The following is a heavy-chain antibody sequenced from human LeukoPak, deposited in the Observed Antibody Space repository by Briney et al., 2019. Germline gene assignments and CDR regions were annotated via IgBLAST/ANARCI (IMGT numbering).Heavy chain of an antibody. CDR2: ITSDGNNK. CDR1: GLTFSNHG. D-gene: IGHD2/OR15-2a*01. Sequence: HPERSLRLSCAASGLTFSNHGMHWVRQAPGKGLEWVAMITSDGNNKYYADSVKDRFTISRDDSKNTLYLQMNSLRDEDTAVYYCAKDKIFRYLDYWGQGALVTVTS. V-gene: IGHV3-30*18. J-gene: IGHJ4*02. CDR3: AKDKIFRYLDY.